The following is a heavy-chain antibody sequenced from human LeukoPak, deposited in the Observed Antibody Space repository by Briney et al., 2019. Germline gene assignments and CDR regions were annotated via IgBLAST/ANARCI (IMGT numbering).Heavy chain of an antibody. V-gene: IGHV3-30*02. CDR3: ARDQEQYCSSTSCYLDAFDI. D-gene: IGHD2-2*01. Sequence: GGSLRLSCAASGFTFSNYGMHWVRQAPGKGLEWVAFIQYDGSIKYYADSVKGRFTISRDNSKNTLYLQMNSLRAEDTAVYYCARDQEQYCSSTSCYLDAFDIWGQGTMVTVSS. CDR2: IQYDGSIK. J-gene: IGHJ3*02. CDR1: GFTFSNYG.